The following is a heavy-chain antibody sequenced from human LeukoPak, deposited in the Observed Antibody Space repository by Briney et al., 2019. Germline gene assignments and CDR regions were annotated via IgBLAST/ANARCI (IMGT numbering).Heavy chain of an antibody. CDR2: ISTSSTYT. Sequence: PGGPLRFSCAACGFTFSDYYMNWIRLAPGKGLEWVSSISTSSTYTNYADSVRDRFTISKYNANNSLYLQMNSLRAEDTAVYYCARAQVVPAATYYYYYGMDVWGKGTTVTVSS. V-gene: IGHV3-11*06. J-gene: IGHJ6*04. CDR3: ARAQVVPAATYYYYYGMDV. CDR1: GFTFSDYY. D-gene: IGHD2-2*01.